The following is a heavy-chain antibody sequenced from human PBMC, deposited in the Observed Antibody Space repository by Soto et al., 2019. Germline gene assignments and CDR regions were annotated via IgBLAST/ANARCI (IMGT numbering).Heavy chain of an antibody. Sequence: QVPLQQSGAEVKKPGASVKVSCKASGYSFATHGITWVRQAPGQGLQWMGWITPNNGDTNYAQRLQGRLTMTTDTSTNTAYMELRSLRSDDTAVYFCARLAPCSSGICYSRPLDYWGQGTLVTVSS. CDR3: ARLAPCSSGICYSRPLDY. D-gene: IGHD2-15*01. J-gene: IGHJ4*02. CDR2: ITPNNGDT. CDR1: GYSFATHG. V-gene: IGHV1-18*01.